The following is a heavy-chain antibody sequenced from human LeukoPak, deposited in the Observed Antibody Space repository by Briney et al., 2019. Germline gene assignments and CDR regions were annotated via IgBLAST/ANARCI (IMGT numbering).Heavy chain of an antibody. Sequence: GGSLTLSCAASGFTFSSYSINWDRQAPGKGREGVTSISSSSTYIYYADSVKGRFTISRDNAKVSLYLQMNSLRAEDTAVYYCARGMVITTALVDYWGQGTLVTVSS. V-gene: IGHV3-21*01. CDR2: ISSSSTYI. CDR1: GFTFSSYS. CDR3: ARGMVITTALVDY. D-gene: IGHD3-22*01. J-gene: IGHJ4*02.